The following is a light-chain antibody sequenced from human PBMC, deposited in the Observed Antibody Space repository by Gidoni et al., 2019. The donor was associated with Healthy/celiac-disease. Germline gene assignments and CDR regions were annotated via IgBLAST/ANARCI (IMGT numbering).Light chain of an antibody. CDR3: QQRYSTLLT. V-gene: IGKV1-39*01. CDR1: QSISSY. Sequence: IQMTQSPSSLSASVGDRVTITCRASQSISSYLNWYQQKPGKAPKLLIYAASSLQSGVPSRFSGSGSGTDFTLTSSSLQPEDFATYYCQQRYSTLLTFGGGTKVEIK. J-gene: IGKJ4*01. CDR2: AAS.